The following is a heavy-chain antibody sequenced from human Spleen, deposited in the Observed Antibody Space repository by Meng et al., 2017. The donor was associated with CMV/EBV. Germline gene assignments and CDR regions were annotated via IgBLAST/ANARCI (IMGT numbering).Heavy chain of an antibody. CDR2: IIPIFGTA. D-gene: IGHD3-22*01. CDR1: GGTFSSYA. Sequence: SVKVSCKASGGTFSSYAISWVRQAPGQGLEWMGGIIPIFGTANYAQKFQGRVTITTDESTSTAYMELSSLRSEDTAVYYCARTRYDSSGYDAYYYYAMDVWGQGTTVTVSS. J-gene: IGHJ6*02. CDR3: ARTRYDSSGYDAYYYYAMDV. V-gene: IGHV1-69*05.